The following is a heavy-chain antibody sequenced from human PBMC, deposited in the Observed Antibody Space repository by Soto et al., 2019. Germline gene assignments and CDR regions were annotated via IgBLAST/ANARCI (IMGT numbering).Heavy chain of an antibody. CDR1: GFTFSSYA. J-gene: IGHJ5*02. V-gene: IGHV3-23*01. CDR3: AKSIPNDSSGYYYERVGPWFDP. CDR2: ISGSGGST. D-gene: IGHD3-22*01. Sequence: GGSLRLSCAASGFTFSSYAMSWVRQAPGKGLEWVSAISGSGGSTYYADSVKGRSTISRDNSKNTLYLQMNSLRAEDTAVYYCAKSIPNDSSGYYYERVGPWFDPWGQGTLVTVSS.